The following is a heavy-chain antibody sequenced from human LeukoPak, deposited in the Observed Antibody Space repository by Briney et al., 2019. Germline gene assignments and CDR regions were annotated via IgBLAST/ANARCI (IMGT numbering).Heavy chain of an antibody. CDR1: GYTFTSYY. J-gene: IGHJ4*02. D-gene: IGHD3-16*01. CDR3: AREVGGIGFDY. Sequence: ASVKVSCKASGYTFTSYYMHWVRQAPGQGLEWMGIINPSGGSTSYAQKFQGRVTMTRDMSTSTVYMELISLRSEDTAVYYCAREVGGIGFDYWGQGTLVTVSS. V-gene: IGHV1-46*01. CDR2: INPSGGST.